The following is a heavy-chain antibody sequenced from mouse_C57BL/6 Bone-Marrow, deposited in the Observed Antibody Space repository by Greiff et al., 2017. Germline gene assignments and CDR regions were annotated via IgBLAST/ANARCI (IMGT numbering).Heavy chain of an antibody. Sequence: QVHVKQSGAELARPGASVKLSCKASGYTFTSYGISWVKQRTGQGLEWIGEIYPRSGNTYYNEKFKGKATLTAAKSSSTAYMELRSLTSEVTAVYFCARSRLRREFAYWGQGTLVTVSA. CDR2: IYPRSGNT. CDR1: GYTFTSYG. V-gene: IGHV1-81*01. CDR3: ARSRLRREFAY. D-gene: IGHD2-4*01. J-gene: IGHJ3*01.